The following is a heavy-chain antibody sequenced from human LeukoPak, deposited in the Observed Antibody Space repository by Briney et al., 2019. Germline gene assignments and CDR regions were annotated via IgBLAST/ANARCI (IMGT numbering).Heavy chain of an antibody. CDR1: GGSFSGYY. D-gene: IGHD3-10*01. CDR2: INHSGST. J-gene: IGHJ4*02. Sequence: SETLSLTCAVYGGSFSGYYWSWIRQPSGKGLEWIGEINHSGSTNYNPSLKSRVTISVDTSKNQFSLKLSSVTAADTAVYYCARGPITMVRGVIFSFWGQGTLVTVSS. CDR3: ARGPITMVRGVIFSF. V-gene: IGHV4-34*01.